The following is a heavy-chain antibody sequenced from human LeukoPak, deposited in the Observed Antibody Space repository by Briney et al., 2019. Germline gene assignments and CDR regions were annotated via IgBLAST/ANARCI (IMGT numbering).Heavy chain of an antibody. CDR1: GFTFSSYW. CDR2: INTDGSST. CDR3: ARVPTWGIAARLGY. Sequence: GGSLRLSCAASGFTFSSYWMHWVRQAPGKGLVWVSRINTDGSSTSYAESVKGRVTICRDNAKNSLYLQMNSLRAEDTAVYYCARVPTWGIAARLGYWGQGTLVTVSS. V-gene: IGHV3-74*01. J-gene: IGHJ4*02. D-gene: IGHD6-6*01.